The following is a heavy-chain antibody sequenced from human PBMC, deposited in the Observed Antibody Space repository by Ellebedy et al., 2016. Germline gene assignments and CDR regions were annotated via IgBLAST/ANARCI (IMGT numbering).Heavy chain of an antibody. V-gene: IGHV4-61*08. CDR3: AREKGPGHNYFDY. CDR2: IYYSGST. J-gene: IGHJ4*02. CDR1: GGSISSGDYY. Sequence: SETLSLXXTVSGGSISSGDYYWSWIRQPPGKGLEWIGYIYYSGSTNYNPSLKSRVTISVDTSKNQFSLKLSSVTAADTAVYYCAREKGPGHNYFDYWGQGTLVTVSS.